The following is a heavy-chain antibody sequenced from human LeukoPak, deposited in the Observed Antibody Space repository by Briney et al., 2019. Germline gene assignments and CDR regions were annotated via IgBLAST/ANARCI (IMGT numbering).Heavy chain of an antibody. V-gene: IGHV1-2*02. CDR2: INPNSGGT. CDR1: GYTFTGYY. D-gene: IGHD2-2*01. CDR3: ATCSTSCSQIYYYYYYGMDV. Sequence: ASVKVSCKASGYTFTGYYMHWVRQAPGQGLEWMGWINPNSGGTNYAQKFRGRVTMTRDTSISTAYMELSRLRSDDTAVYYCATCSTSCSQIYYYYYYGMDVWGQGTTVTVSS. J-gene: IGHJ6*02.